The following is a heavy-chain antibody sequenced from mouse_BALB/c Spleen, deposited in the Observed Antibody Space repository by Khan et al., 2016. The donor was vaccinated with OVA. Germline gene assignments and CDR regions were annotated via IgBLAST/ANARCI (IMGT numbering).Heavy chain of an antibody. V-gene: IGHV1-9*01. CDR3: ARRARFAY. J-gene: IGHJ3*01. CDR2: ILPGSGNT. Sequence: QVQLQQSGAELMKPGASVKISCKATGYTFSGYWIEWVKQRPGHGLEWIGEILPGSGNTNYNENFVGKATFTADTSSNTAYMQVSSLTSEDSAGYYCARRARFAYWGQGTLFTVSA. CDR1: GYTFSGYW.